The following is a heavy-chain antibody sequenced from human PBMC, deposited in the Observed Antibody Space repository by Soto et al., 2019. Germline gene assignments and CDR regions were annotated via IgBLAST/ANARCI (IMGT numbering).Heavy chain of an antibody. CDR2: IYHSGKT. V-gene: IGHV4-38-2*02. D-gene: IGHD3-22*01. CDR1: GYSISSGYY. J-gene: IGHJ5*02. Sequence: PSETLSLTCVVSGYSISSGYYWAWVRQPPGKELEWIGSIYHSGKTYYKPSLRSRVTVSVDTSKNQFSMKLISVTAADTAVYYWARDKRVTMIGGWFDPWGQGTLVTVS. CDR3: ARDKRVTMIGGWFDP.